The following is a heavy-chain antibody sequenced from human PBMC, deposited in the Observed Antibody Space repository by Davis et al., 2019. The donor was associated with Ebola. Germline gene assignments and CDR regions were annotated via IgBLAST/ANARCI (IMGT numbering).Heavy chain of an antibody. D-gene: IGHD6-13*01. Sequence: ASVKVSCKASGYTFTSYGISWVRQAPGQGLEWMGWISAYNGNTNYAQKLQGRVTMTTDTSTSTAYMELRSLRSDDTAVYYCARGRSAAGMNHYFDYWGQGTLVTVSS. CDR2: ISAYNGNT. J-gene: IGHJ4*02. V-gene: IGHV1-18*01. CDR1: GYTFTSYG. CDR3: ARGRSAAGMNHYFDY.